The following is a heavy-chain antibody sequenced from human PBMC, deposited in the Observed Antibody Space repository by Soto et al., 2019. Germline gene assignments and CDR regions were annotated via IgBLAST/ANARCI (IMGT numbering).Heavy chain of an antibody. V-gene: IGHV6-1*01. CDR2: TYYRSKWYN. CDR1: GDSVSTNSAT. Sequence: SQTLPLTFAISGDSVSTNSATLGWIRQSPSRGLEWLGRTYYRSKWYNDYAVSVKGRITINPDTSNNQLSLQLNSVTPDDTAVYYCARLIGNSWLDSWGQGTLVTVSS. CDR3: ARLIGNSWLDS. J-gene: IGHJ5*01. D-gene: IGHD2-8*01.